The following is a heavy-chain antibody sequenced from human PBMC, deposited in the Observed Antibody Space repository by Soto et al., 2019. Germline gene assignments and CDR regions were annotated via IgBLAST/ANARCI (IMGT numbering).Heavy chain of an antibody. J-gene: IGHJ4*02. CDR3: AALGVNFDH. CDR2: IGVGSGNR. D-gene: IGHD2-8*01. CDR1: GFTFTSSA. V-gene: IGHV1-58*01. Sequence: SVKVSCKASGFTFTSSAVQWVRQARGQRLEWIGWIGVGSGNRHYAQKFQERVAITRDMSTNTAYMELSSLRSEDTAVYYCAALGVNFDHCGQGTLVTVSS.